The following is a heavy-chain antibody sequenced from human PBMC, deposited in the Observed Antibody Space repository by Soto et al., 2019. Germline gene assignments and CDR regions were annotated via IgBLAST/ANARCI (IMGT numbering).Heavy chain of an antibody. CDR3: ARDDPPSSSEDYYYGMDV. CDR2: ISAYNGNT. Sequence: ASVKVSCKASGYTFTSYGISWVRQAPGQGLEWMGWISAYNGNTNYAQKLQGRVTMTTDTSTSTAYMELRSLRSDDTAVYYCARDDPPSSSEDYYYGMDVWGQGTTVTVSS. D-gene: IGHD6-6*01. V-gene: IGHV1-18*01. J-gene: IGHJ6*02. CDR1: GYTFTSYG.